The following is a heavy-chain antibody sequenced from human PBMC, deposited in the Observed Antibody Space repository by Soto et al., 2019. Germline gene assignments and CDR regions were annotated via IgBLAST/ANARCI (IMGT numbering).Heavy chain of an antibody. J-gene: IGHJ6*03. CDR3: AGRDEGHDFWSGYYSYYYYYMDV. V-gene: IGHV3-21*01. CDR1: GFTFSSYS. Sequence: GESLKISCAASGFTFSSYSMNWVRQAPGKGLEWVSSISSSSSYIYYADSVKGRFTISRDNAKNSLYLQMNSLRAEDTAVYYCAGRDEGHDFWSGYYSYYYYYMDVWGKGTTVTVSS. CDR2: ISSSSSYI. D-gene: IGHD3-3*01.